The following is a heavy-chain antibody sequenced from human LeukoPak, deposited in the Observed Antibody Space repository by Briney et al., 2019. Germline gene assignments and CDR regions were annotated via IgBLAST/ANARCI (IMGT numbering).Heavy chain of an antibody. CDR2: ISSSSSFI. V-gene: IGHV3-21*06. Sequence: NPGGSLRLSCAASGFTFSSYSMNWVRQAPEKGLEWVSSISSSSSFIYYTDSVKGRFTISRDNAKNSLYLQMNSLRAEDTALYYCARDICSDGVCYYGMDVWGQGTTVTVSS. D-gene: IGHD2-8*01. CDR1: GFTFSSYS. J-gene: IGHJ6*02. CDR3: ARDICSDGVCYYGMDV.